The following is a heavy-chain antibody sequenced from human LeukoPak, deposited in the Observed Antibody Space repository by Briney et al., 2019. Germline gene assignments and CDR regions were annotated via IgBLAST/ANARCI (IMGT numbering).Heavy chain of an antibody. J-gene: IGHJ4*02. CDR3: AKESYTRYYYDSSGTYFDY. CDR2: ISGSGGST. CDR1: GFTFSSYA. V-gene: IGHV3-23*01. Sequence: GGSLRLSCAASGFTFSSYAMSWVRQAPRKGLEWVSAISGSGGSTYYADSVKGRFTISRDNSKNTLYLQMNSLRAEDTAVYYRAKESYTRYYYDSSGTYFDYWGQGTLVTVSS. D-gene: IGHD3-22*01.